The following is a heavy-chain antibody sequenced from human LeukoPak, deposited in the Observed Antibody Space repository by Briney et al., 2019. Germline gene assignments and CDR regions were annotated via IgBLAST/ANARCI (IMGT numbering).Heavy chain of an antibody. V-gene: IGHV1-8*01. CDR3: ARGDY. CDR2: MNPNSGNT. J-gene: IGHJ4*02. CDR1: GYSFTSYD. Sequence: VSVKVSCKASGYSFTSYDINWVRQATGQGLEWVGSMNPNSGNTDYAQKLQGRITLTRSTSITTAYMELSSLRSEDTAVYYCARGDYWGQGTLVTVSS.